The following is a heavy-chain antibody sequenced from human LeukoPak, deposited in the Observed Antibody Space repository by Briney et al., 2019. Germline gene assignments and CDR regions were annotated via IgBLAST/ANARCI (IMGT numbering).Heavy chain of an antibody. Sequence: ASVKVSCKASGYTFISYGISWVRHAPGQGLEWMGWISGYNGNTNYAQKFQGRVTVTTDTSTSTAYLELRRLRSDDTAIYYCAREFCSGGGCYYYGMDVWGQGTTVTVS. CDR3: AREFCSGGGCYYYGMDV. J-gene: IGHJ6*02. CDR2: ISGYNGNT. D-gene: IGHD2-15*01. V-gene: IGHV1-18*01. CDR1: GYTFISYG.